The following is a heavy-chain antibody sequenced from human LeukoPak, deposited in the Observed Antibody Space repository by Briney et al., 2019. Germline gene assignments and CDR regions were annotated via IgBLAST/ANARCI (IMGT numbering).Heavy chain of an antibody. J-gene: IGHJ4*02. Sequence: SETLSLTCAVDGGSFSGYYWSWIRQPPGKWLEWIGEINHSGSTNYNPSLKSRVTISVDTSKNKFSLKMSSVTAADTAVYYCAGNHSDFWSGYYIALDYWGQGTLVTVSS. CDR1: GGSFSGYY. D-gene: IGHD3-3*01. CDR3: AGNHSDFWSGYYIALDY. CDR2: INHSGST. V-gene: IGHV4-34*01.